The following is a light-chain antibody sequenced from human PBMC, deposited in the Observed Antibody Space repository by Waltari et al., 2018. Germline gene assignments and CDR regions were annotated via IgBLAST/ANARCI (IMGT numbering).Light chain of an antibody. Sequence: EIVLTQSPGTLSLSPGESATLSCRASQSVSTTYLTWYQHKPGQAPRLLIYDACSRATGIPDIFSGNGSGTDFTLTINSLEPEDFAVYYCQQSAGSPYTFGQGTKLEVK. CDR3: QQSAGSPYT. CDR2: DAC. V-gene: IGKV3-20*01. CDR1: QSVSTTY. J-gene: IGKJ2*01.